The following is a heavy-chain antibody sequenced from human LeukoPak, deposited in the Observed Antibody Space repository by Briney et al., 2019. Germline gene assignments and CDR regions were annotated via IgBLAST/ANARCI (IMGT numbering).Heavy chain of an antibody. J-gene: IGHJ4*02. CDR2: ISGSGGST. Sequence: GGSLRLSCAASGFTFSSYAMSWVRQAPGKGLEWVSAISGSGGSTYYADSVKGRFTISRDNSKNTLYLQMNSLRAEDMAVYYCAKESLATSYENYDSSGPSGYFDYWGQGTLVTVSS. CDR1: GFTFSSYA. CDR3: AKESLATSYENYDSSGPSGYFDY. V-gene: IGHV3-23*01. D-gene: IGHD3-22*01.